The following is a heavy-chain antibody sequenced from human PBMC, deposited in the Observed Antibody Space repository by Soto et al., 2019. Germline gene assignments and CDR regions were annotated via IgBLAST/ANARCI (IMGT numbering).Heavy chain of an antibody. Sequence: SSETLSLTCTVSGVSISSGDYYLSWIRQPPGKGLEWIGYIYYSGSTYYNPSLKSRVTISVDTSKNQFSLKLSSVTAADTAVYYCASSSGRTMGGMDVWGQGTTVTVSS. D-gene: IGHD3-22*01. CDR1: GVSISSGDYY. CDR2: IYYSGST. J-gene: IGHJ6*02. V-gene: IGHV4-30-4*01. CDR3: ASSSGRTMGGMDV.